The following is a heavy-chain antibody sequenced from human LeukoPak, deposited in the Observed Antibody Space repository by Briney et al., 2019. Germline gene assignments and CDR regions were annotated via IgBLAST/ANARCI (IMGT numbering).Heavy chain of an antibody. D-gene: IGHD6-13*01. CDR2: IYHSGNT. CDR1: GFTFSSYE. J-gene: IGHJ4*02. CDR3: ARDTAAAPGGLTRYYFDY. V-gene: IGHV4-38-2*02. Sequence: GSLRLSCAASGFTFSSYEMNWIRQPPGKGLEWIGSIYHSGNTYYNPSLKSRVTMSVDTSKNQFSLKLSSVTAADTAVYYCARDTAAAPGGLTRYYFDYWGQGTLVTVSS.